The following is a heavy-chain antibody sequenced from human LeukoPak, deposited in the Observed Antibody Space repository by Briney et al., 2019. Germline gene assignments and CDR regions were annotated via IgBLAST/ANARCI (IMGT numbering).Heavy chain of an antibody. CDR3: THLWNNYNYFDY. CDR2: IYWTDDK. CDR1: GFSLSTSGVG. Sequence: SGPTLVKPTQTLTLTCTFSGFSLSTSGVGVGWIRQPPGKALEWLALIYWTDDKRYSPSLKSRLAITKDTSKNQVVLTMTNMDPVDTATYYCTHLWNNYNYFDYWGQGALVTVSS. D-gene: IGHD1/OR15-1a*01. V-gene: IGHV2-5*01. J-gene: IGHJ4*02.